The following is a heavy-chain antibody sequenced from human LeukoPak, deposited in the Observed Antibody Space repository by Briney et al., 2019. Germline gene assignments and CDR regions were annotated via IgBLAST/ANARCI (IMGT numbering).Heavy chain of an antibody. CDR3: ARANWGSLDY. CDR2: DSNSGNI. J-gene: IGHJ4*02. D-gene: IGHD7-27*01. V-gene: IGHV4-59*11. Sequence: SETLSLTCTVSGSSISSHSWGGVRQPPGEGLEWIGYDSNSGNINYNPPLKSRVTISVDTSGRQFSLQLSSVSAADTAVYYCARANWGSLDYWGQGILVTVSS. CDR1: GSSISSHS.